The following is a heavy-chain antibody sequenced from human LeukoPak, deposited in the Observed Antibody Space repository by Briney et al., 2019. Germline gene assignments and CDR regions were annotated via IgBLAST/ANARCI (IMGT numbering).Heavy chain of an antibody. CDR3: ARAGSTNWFDP. J-gene: IGHJ5*02. Sequence: SETLSLTCAVYGGSFSGYYWSWIRQPPGKGLEWIGEINHSGSTNYNPSLKSRVTISVDTSKDQFSLKLSSVTAADTAVYYCARAGSTNWFDPWGQGTLVTVSS. CDR1: GGSFSGYY. CDR2: INHSGST. V-gene: IGHV4-34*01. D-gene: IGHD1-26*01.